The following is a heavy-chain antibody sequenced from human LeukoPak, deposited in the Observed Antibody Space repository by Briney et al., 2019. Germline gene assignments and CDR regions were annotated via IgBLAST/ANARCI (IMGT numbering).Heavy chain of an antibody. D-gene: IGHD3-22*01. Sequence: GRSLRLSCAASGFTFSSYGMHWVRQAPGKGLEWVAVIWYDGSNKYYADSVKGRFTISRDNSKNTLYLQMNSLKAEDTAVYYCARDVPAYYYDSSGYTDAFDIWGQGTMVTVSS. V-gene: IGHV3-33*01. CDR2: IWYDGSNK. J-gene: IGHJ3*02. CDR1: GFTFSSYG. CDR3: ARDVPAYYYDSSGYTDAFDI.